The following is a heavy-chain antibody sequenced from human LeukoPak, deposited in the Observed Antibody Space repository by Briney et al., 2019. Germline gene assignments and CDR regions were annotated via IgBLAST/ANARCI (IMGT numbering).Heavy chain of an antibody. CDR3: ARVPQWLVAYYFDY. J-gene: IGHJ4*02. V-gene: IGHV3-30*02. CDR1: GFTFSSYV. D-gene: IGHD6-19*01. CDR2: IRYDGSNK. Sequence: GGSLRLSCAASGFTFSSYVMHWVRQAPGKGLEWVAFIRYDGSNKYYAASVKGRFTISRDNAKNSLYLQMNSLRAEDTAVYYCARVPQWLVAYYFDYWGQGTLVTVSS.